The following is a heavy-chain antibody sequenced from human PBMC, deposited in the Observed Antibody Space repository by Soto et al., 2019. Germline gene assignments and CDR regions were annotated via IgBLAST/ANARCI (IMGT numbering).Heavy chain of an antibody. D-gene: IGHD2-21*02. CDR3: ARGGLAYCGGDCYAGVDY. Sequence: GGSLRLSCAASGFTFSSYWMHWVRQAPGKGLVWVSRINSDGSSTSYADSVKGRFTISRDNAKNTLYLQMNSLRAEDTAVYYCARGGLAYCGGDCYAGVDYWGQGTLVTVSS. CDR1: GFTFSSYW. J-gene: IGHJ4*02. CDR2: INSDGSST. V-gene: IGHV3-74*01.